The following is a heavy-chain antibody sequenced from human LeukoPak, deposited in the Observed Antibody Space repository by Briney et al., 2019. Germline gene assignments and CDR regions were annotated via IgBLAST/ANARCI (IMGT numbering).Heavy chain of an antibody. Sequence: PSETLSLTCTVSGGSISSSSYYWGWIRQPPGKGLEWIGSIYYSGSTYYNPSLKSRVTISVDTSKNQFSLKLSSVTAADTAVYYCARPSDSYGYLSRYFDLWGRGTLVTVSS. CDR1: GGSISSSSYY. J-gene: IGHJ2*01. CDR3: ARPSDSYGYLSRYFDL. D-gene: IGHD5-18*01. V-gene: IGHV4-39*01. CDR2: IYYSGST.